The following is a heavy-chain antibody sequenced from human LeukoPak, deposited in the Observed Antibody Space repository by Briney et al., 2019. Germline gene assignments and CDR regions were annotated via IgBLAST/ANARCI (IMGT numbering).Heavy chain of an antibody. V-gene: IGHV3-48*03. CDR1: GFTFSSYE. J-gene: IGHJ6*02. CDR3: ARDYSGMDV. D-gene: IGHD2-21*01. Sequence: GGSLRLSCAASGFTFSSYEMHWVRQTPSKGLEWASYISSSGTIIYYAGSVKGRFTISRDNAKNSLYLQMNSLRAEDTAAYYCARDYSGMDVWGQGTTATVSS. CDR2: ISSSGTII.